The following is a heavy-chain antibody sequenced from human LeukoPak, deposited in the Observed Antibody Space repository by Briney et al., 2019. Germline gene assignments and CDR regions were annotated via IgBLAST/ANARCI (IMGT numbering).Heavy chain of an antibody. CDR1: GFTFSSYS. V-gene: IGHV3-21*01. D-gene: IGHD2-21*01. CDR3: ARGFVVVIPTFFDY. J-gene: IGHJ4*02. CDR2: ISSSSSYI. Sequence: GGSLRLSCAASGFTFSSYSMNWVRQAPGKGLEWVSSISSSSSYIYYADSVKGRFTISRDNAKNSLYLQMNSLRAEDTAVYYCARGFVVVIPTFFDYWGQGTLVTVSS.